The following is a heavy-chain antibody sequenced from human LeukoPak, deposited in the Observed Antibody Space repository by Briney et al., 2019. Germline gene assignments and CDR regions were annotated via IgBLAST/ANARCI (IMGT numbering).Heavy chain of an antibody. CDR2: IYTRGSS. D-gene: IGHD3-10*01. Sequence: PSETLSLTCTVTGGSISSYFWSWIRQPAGKGLEWIGRIYTRGSSKYNPSLKSRVTMPVDTSKNQFSLKLTSVTAADTAVYYCARDRGDAAYYYNYFYMDVWGKGTTVTVSS. J-gene: IGHJ6*03. V-gene: IGHV4-4*07. CDR3: ARDRGDAAYYYNYFYMDV. CDR1: GGSISSYF.